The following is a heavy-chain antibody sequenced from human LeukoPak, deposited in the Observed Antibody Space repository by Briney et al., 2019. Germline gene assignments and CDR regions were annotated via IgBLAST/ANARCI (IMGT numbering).Heavy chain of an antibody. D-gene: IGHD2-15*01. J-gene: IGHJ4*02. V-gene: IGHV3-11*01. Sequence: PGGSLRLPCAVSGFTFSDYYKSWFRQAPGEGLEWVSYISNSGSTIYYADSVKGRFTISRDNAKNSLYLQMNSLRAEDTAVYYCARAPVPGYCSGGSCWGAHFDYWGQGTLVTVSS. CDR2: ISNSGSTI. CDR1: GFTFSDYY. CDR3: ARAPVPGYCSGGSCWGAHFDY.